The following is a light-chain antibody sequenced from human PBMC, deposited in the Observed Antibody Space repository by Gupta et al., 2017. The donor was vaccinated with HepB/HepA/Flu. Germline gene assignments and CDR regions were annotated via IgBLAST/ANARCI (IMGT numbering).Light chain of an antibody. Sequence: QSVLTQPPSVSGAPGQRVTISCTGSSSNIGAGYDVYWYQQLPGTAPKLLISGNTNRPSGVPDRFSGSKSGTSASLAITGLQAADEADYYCQSYDSSLSVSVFGGGTKLTVL. CDR3: QSYDSSLSVSV. V-gene: IGLV1-40*01. CDR2: GNT. J-gene: IGLJ3*02. CDR1: SSNIGAGYD.